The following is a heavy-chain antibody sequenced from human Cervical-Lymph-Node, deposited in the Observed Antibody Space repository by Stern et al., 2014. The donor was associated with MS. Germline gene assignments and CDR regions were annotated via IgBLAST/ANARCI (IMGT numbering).Heavy chain of an antibody. V-gene: IGHV1-3*01. CDR2: INADNGNT. CDR3: ARQLGN. Sequence: QVQLMQSGAEVKKPGASVKVSCKASGYTFSSYGIDWVRQAPGQRLEWMGWINADNGNTRYSQKFQGRVTITRDTSATTAYMELSSLRSEDTAVYYCARQLGNWGQGTLVTVSS. CDR1: GYTFSSYG. D-gene: IGHD1-1*01. J-gene: IGHJ4*02.